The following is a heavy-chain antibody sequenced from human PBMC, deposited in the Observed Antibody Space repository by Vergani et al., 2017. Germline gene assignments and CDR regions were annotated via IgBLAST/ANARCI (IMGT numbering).Heavy chain of an antibody. Sequence: QVQLVESGGGVVQPGRSLRLSCAASVFTFSSYGMHWVRQAPGKGLEWVAVIWYDGSNKYYADSVKGRFTISRDNSKNTLYLQMNSLRAEDTAVYYCARDPGYSSSWYYFDYWGQGTLVTVSS. CDR2: IWYDGSNK. CDR3: ARDPGYSSSWYYFDY. D-gene: IGHD6-13*01. CDR1: VFTFSSYG. J-gene: IGHJ4*02. V-gene: IGHV3-33*01.